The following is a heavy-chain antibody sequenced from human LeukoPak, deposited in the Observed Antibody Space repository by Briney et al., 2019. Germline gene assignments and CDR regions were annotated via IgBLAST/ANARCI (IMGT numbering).Heavy chain of an antibody. CDR2: ISAYNGNT. J-gene: IGHJ1*01. D-gene: IGHD2-15*01. CDR1: GYTFTSYG. V-gene: IGHV1-18*01. Sequence: ASVKVSCKASGYTFTSYGISWVRQAPGQGLEWMGWISAYNGNTNYAQKLQGRVTMTTDTSTSTAYMELRSLRSDDTAVYYCARDGYCSGGSCYRRPFQHWGQGTLVTVSS. CDR3: ARDGYCSGGSCYRRPFQH.